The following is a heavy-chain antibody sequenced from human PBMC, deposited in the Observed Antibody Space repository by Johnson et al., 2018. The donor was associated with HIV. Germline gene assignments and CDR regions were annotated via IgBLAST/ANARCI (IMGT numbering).Heavy chain of an antibody. CDR3: ARALGVGATADDAFDI. J-gene: IGHJ3*02. V-gene: IGHV3-30-3*01. Sequence: QVQLVESGGGVVQPGRSLRLSCAASGFMFRDYAMHWVRQAPGKGLEWVTVISYDGSNEYYADSVKGRFTISRDNSKNTLYLQMNSLRTEDTAVYYCARALGVGATADDAFDICGQGTMVTVSS. CDR1: GFMFRDYA. D-gene: IGHD1-26*01. CDR2: ISYDGSNE.